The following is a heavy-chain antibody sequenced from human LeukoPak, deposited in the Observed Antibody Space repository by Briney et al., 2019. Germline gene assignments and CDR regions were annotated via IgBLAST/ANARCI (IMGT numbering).Heavy chain of an antibody. CDR1: GFTFSSYA. D-gene: IGHD2-15*01. V-gene: IGHV3-23*01. CDR2: ISGSGGST. CDR3: ARVDCSGGSCYSAYYYYMDV. Sequence: GGSLRLSCAASGFTFSSYAMSWVRQAPGKGLEWVSAISGSGGSTYYADSVKGRFTISRDNSKNTLYLQMNSLRAEDTAVYYCARVDCSGGSCYSAYYYYMDVWGKGTTVTVSS. J-gene: IGHJ6*03.